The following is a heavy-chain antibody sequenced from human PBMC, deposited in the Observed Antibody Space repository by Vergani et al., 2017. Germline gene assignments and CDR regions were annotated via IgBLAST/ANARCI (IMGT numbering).Heavy chain of an antibody. V-gene: IGHV3-23*01. CDR3: AKVGRSEVAGTFGAFDI. D-gene: IGHD6-19*01. CDR1: GFTFSTYA. J-gene: IGHJ3*02. Sequence: EVHLLESGGGLRQPGGSLKLSCAASGFTFSTYAMSWVRQAPGRGLAWVSSISGPGLSTYYSDSVKGRFSISRDNSKNTVFLQMHSLRAEDTAVYYCAKVGRSEVAGTFGAFDIGGQGTMVTVS. CDR2: ISGPGLST.